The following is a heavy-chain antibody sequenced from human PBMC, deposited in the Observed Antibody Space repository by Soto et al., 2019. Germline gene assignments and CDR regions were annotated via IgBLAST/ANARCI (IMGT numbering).Heavy chain of an antibody. CDR2: ISYDGSNK. D-gene: IGHD6-13*01. J-gene: IGHJ6*02. V-gene: IGHV3-30-3*01. CDR1: GFTFSSYA. Sequence: QVQLVESGGGVVQPGRSLRLSCAASGFTFSSYAMYWVRQAPGKGLEWVAVISYDGSNKYYADSVKGRFTISRENSKNTLYLQINSLRAEDTAVYYCARDYQYSSSWVYYYYYGMDVWGQGTTFTVSS. CDR3: ARDYQYSSSWVYYYYYGMDV.